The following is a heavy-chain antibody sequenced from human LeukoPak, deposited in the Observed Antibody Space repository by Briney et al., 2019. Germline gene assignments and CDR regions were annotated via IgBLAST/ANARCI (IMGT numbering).Heavy chain of an antibody. CDR2: ISYDGSNK. CDR3: ARGGWNDAVDGFDI. CDR1: GFTFSSYA. J-gene: IGHJ3*02. V-gene: IGHV3-30*04. D-gene: IGHD1-1*01. Sequence: PGGSLRLSCAASGFTFSSYAMHWVRQAPGKGLEWVAVISYDGSNKYYADSVKGRFTISRDNSKNTLYLQMNSLRAEDTAVYYCARGGWNDAVDGFDIWGQGTMVTVSS.